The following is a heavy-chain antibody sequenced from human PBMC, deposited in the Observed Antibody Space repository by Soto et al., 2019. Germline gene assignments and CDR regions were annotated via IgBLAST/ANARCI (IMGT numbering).Heavy chain of an antibody. CDR1: GGSISRSTYY. CDR2: IYYSGST. D-gene: IGHD2-2*02. V-gene: IGHV4-39*01. J-gene: IGHJ5*02. Sequence: PSETLSLTCTVSGGSISRSTYYWGWIRQPPGKGLEWIGSIYYSGSTHYRPSLKSRVTISVDTSKNQFSLKLSSVTAADTAVYYCARQVPAAIRLGWFDPWGQGTLVTVS. CDR3: ARQVPAAIRLGWFDP.